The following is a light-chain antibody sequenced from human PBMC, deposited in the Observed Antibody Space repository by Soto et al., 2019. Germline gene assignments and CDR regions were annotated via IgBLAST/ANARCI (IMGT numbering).Light chain of an antibody. CDR2: SNN. CDR1: SSNIGSNT. V-gene: IGLV1-44*01. Sequence: QSVLTQPPSASGTPGQRVTISCSGSSSNIGSNTVNWYQQRPGTAPKLLIYSNNDRPSGVPDRFSGSKSGTSASLAISGLQSEDEADYYCAAWDDRLNGPLFGGGTKLTVL. J-gene: IGLJ3*02. CDR3: AAWDDRLNGPL.